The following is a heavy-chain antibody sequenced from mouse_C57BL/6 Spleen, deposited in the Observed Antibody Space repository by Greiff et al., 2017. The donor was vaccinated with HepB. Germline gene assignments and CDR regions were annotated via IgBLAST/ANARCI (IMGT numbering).Heavy chain of an antibody. V-gene: IGHV1-59*01. Sequence: QVHVKQPGAELVRPGTSVKLSCKASGYTFTSYWMHWVKQRPGQGLEWIGVIDPSDSYTNYNQKFKGKATLTVDTSSSTAYMQLSSLTSEDSAVYYCARRGGYYGGAYFDYWGQGTTLTVSS. CDR2: IDPSDSYT. CDR1: GYTFTSYW. J-gene: IGHJ2*01. CDR3: ARRGGYYGGAYFDY. D-gene: IGHD1-1*01.